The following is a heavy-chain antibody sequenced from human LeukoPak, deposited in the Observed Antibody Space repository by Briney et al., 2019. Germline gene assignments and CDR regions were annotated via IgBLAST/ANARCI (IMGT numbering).Heavy chain of an antibody. CDR1: GFTFDDYA. D-gene: IGHD3-10*01. CDR2: ISWNSGSI. Sequence: GGSLRLSCAASGFTFDDYAMHWVRHAPGKGLEWVSGISWNSGSIGYADSVKGRFTISRDNAKNSLYLQMNSLRAEDTAVYYCARDKEEMVRAPYAFGIWGQGTMVTVSS. J-gene: IGHJ3*02. CDR3: ARDKEEMVRAPYAFGI. V-gene: IGHV3-9*01.